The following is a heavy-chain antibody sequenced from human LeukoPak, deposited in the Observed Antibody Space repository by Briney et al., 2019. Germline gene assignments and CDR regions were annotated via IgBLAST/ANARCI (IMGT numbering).Heavy chain of an antibody. CDR1: GYTFTSYY. D-gene: IGHD3-22*01. J-gene: IGHJ4*02. V-gene: IGHV1-46*01. CDR2: INPSGGST. Sequence: ASVKVSCKASGYTFTSYYMHWVRQAPGQGLEWMGIINPSGGSTSYAQKFQGRVTMTRDTSTSTVYMELSSLRSEDTAVYYRARDADSPTYYYDSSGYLDYWGQGTLVTVSS. CDR3: ARDADSPTYYYDSSGYLDY.